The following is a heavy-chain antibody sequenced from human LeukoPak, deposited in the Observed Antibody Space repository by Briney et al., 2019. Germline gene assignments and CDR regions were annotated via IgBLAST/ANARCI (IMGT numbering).Heavy chain of an antibody. Sequence: SETLSLICTVSGGSISSYYWSWNRQPAGKGLEWIGRIYTSGSTNYNPSLKSRVTMSVDTSKNQFSLKLSSVTAADTAVYYCARDSGYSSSWYDNWFDPWGQGTLVTVSS. D-gene: IGHD6-13*01. V-gene: IGHV4-4*07. CDR2: IYTSGST. CDR1: GGSISSYY. J-gene: IGHJ5*02. CDR3: ARDSGYSSSWYDNWFDP.